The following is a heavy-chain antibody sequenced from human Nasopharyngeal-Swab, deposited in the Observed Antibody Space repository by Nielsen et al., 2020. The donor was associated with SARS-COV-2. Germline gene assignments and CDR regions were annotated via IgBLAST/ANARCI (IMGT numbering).Heavy chain of an antibody. CDR1: GFTLSSYS. CDR3: ARELAARPPAPDYYYYYGMDV. D-gene: IGHD6-6*01. CDR2: ISSSSSTI. Sequence: GGSLRLSCAASGFTLSSYSMNWVRQAPGKGLEWVSYISSSSSTIYYADSVKGRFTISRDNAKNSLYLQMNSLRDEDTAVYYCARELAARPPAPDYYYYYGMDVWGQGTTVTVSS. V-gene: IGHV3-48*02. J-gene: IGHJ6*02.